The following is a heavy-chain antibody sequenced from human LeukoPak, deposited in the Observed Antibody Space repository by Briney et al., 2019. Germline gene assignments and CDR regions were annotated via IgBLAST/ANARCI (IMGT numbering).Heavy chain of an antibody. CDR2: IYSGGST. CDR3: AVLAATDSNDY. Sequence: GGSLRLSCAASGFTVSSNYMSWVRQAPGKGLEWVSVIYSGGSTYYADSVKGRFTISRDNSKNTLHLQMNSLRAEDTAVYYCAVLAATDSNDYWGQGTLVTVSS. J-gene: IGHJ4*02. D-gene: IGHD6-13*01. CDR1: GFTVSSNY. V-gene: IGHV3-53*01.